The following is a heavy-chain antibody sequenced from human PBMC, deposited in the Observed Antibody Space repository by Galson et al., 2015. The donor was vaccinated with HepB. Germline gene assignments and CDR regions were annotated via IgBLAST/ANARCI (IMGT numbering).Heavy chain of an antibody. D-gene: IGHD3-22*01. V-gene: IGHV3-33*01. J-gene: IGHJ4*02. Sequence: SLRLSCAASGFTFSDYGMHWVRQAPGKGLEWVAVIWYDGNKKYYAEKGRFTISRDNSKNTLYLQMNSLRSEDTAVYYCARGDHYDKSGYFLDFWGQGTLVTVSS. CDR2: IWYDGNKK. CDR1: GFTFSDYG. CDR3: ARGDHYDKSGYFLDF.